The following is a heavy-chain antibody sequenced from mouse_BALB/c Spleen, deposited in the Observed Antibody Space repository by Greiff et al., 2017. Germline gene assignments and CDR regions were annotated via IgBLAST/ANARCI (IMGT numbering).Heavy chain of an antibody. Sequence: LVESGGGLVQPGGSLRLSCATSGFTFTDYYMSWVRQPPGKALEWLGFIRNKANGYTTEYSASVKGRFTISRDNSQSILYLQMNTLRAEDSATYYCARDITGNFDVWGAGTTVTVSS. J-gene: IGHJ1*01. V-gene: IGHV7-3*02. CDR3: ARDITGNFDV. D-gene: IGHD4-1*01. CDR2: IRNKANGYTT. CDR1: GFTFTDYY.